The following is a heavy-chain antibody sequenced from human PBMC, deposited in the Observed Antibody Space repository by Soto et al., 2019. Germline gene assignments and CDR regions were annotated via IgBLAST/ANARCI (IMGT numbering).Heavy chain of an antibody. Sequence: SETLSLTCDVNGGYFSGYYWTWISQPPGKGLEWIGEINDSGGTDYNPSLKSRVTISLDTSKNQLSLKLSSVTAADTAVYYSARRRKVFSSSCYVDWGQGTLVTVSS. J-gene: IGHJ4*02. D-gene: IGHD6-13*01. CDR3: ARRRKVFSSSCYVD. V-gene: IGHV4-34*01. CDR2: INDSGGT. CDR1: GGYFSGYY.